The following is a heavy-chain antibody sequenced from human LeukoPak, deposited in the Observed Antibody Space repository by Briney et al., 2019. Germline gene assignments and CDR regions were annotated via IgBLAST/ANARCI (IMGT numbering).Heavy chain of an antibody. CDR1: GYTFTGYY. CDR2: INPNSGGT. CDR3: ARDWDYYDSSGYYGY. J-gene: IGHJ4*02. Sequence: ASVKVSCKASGYTFTGYYMHWVRQAPGQGLEWMGWINPNSGGTNYAQKFQGRVTMTRDTSISTAYMELSRLRSDDTAVYYRARDWDYYDSSGYYGYWGQGTLVTVSS. D-gene: IGHD3-22*01. V-gene: IGHV1-2*02.